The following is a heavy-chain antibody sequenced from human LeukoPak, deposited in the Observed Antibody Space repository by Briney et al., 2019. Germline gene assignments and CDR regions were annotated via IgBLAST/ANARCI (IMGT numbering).Heavy chain of an antibody. CDR3: ATDIRWGAFDI. J-gene: IGHJ3*02. CDR1: GFTVSSNS. Sequence: GGSLRLSCTVSGFTVSSNSMSWVRQAPGKGLEWVSGISGSGGSTYYADSVKGRFTISRDNSKNTLYLQMNSLRAEDTAVYYCATDIRWGAFDIWGQGTMVTISS. V-gene: IGHV3-23*01. D-gene: IGHD3-3*01. CDR2: ISGSGGST.